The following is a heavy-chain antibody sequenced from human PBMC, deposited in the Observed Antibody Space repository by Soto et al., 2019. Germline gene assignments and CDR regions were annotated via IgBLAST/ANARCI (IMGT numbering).Heavy chain of an antibody. CDR2: ITFSGNTV. Sequence: GGSLRLSCAASGFTFSDSYISFIRQAPGKWLEWISYITFSGNTVYYADSLKGRFTISRDNAKNSLYLQMNRLRAEDTAVYYCARVSWREKYGMDVWGQGTTVTVSS. CDR3: ARVSWREKYGMDV. V-gene: IGHV3-11*01. J-gene: IGHJ6*02. CDR1: GFTFSDSY.